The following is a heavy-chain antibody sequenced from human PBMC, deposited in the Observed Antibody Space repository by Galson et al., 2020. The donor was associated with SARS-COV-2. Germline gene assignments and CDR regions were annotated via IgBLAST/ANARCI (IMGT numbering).Heavy chain of an antibody. CDR2: IYHSGST. CDR1: GYSISSGYF. V-gene: IGHV4-38-2*02. J-gene: IGHJ4*02. D-gene: IGHD2-15*01. CDR3: ATYSVVVVAPTPLRADY. Sequence: SETLSLTCTVSGYSISSGYFWGWIRQPPGKGLEWMGSIYHSGSTYYNPCLKSRVTISVDTSKNQFSLKLSSVTAADTAVYYCATYSVVVVAPTPLRADYWGQGTLVTVSS.